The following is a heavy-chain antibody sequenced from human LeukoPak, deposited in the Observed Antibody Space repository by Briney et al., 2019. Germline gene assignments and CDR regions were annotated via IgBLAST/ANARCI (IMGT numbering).Heavy chain of an antibody. CDR2: INHSGST. J-gene: IGHJ4*02. V-gene: IGHV4-34*01. CDR1: GGSFSGYY. Sequence: PSETLSLTCGVYGGSFSGYYWSWIRQPPGKGLEWIGEINHSGSTNYNPSLKSRVTISVDTSKNQFSLKLSSVTAADTAVYYCARRYRWNSGSPFGYWGQGTLVTVSS. CDR3: ARRYRWNSGSPFGY. D-gene: IGHD3-10*01.